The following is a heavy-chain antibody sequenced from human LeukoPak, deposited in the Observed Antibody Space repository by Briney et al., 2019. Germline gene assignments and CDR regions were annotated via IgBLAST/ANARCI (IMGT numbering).Heavy chain of an antibody. CDR1: RFTFSNYP. V-gene: IGHV3-30-3*01. CDR2: ISYDGSNK. J-gene: IGHJ4*02. CDR3: ARGGVVGAMNYFDY. D-gene: IGHD1-26*01. Sequence: GRSLRLSCAASRFTFSNYPMHWVSQAPGKGLEWVAVISYDGSNKYYADSVKGRFTISRDNSKNTLNLQMNSLRAEDTAVYYCARGGVVGAMNYFDYWGQGTLVTVSS.